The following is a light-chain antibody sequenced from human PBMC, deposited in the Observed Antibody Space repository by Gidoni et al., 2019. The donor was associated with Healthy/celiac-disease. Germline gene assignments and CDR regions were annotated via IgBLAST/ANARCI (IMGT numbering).Light chain of an antibody. CDR3: QQYDNLPLT. CDR1: QDISNY. CDR2: DAS. Sequence: DIQMTQSPSSLSASVGDRVTITCQASQDISNYLNWYQQKPGKAPKLLIYDASNLETGVPSRCSGSGSGTDFTFTISSLQPEDIATYYCQQYDNLPLTFGGGTKVEIE. V-gene: IGKV1-33*01. J-gene: IGKJ4*01.